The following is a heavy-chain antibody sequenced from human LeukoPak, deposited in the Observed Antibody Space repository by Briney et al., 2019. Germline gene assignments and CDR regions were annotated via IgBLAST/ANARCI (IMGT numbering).Heavy chain of an antibody. D-gene: IGHD2-2*01. CDR1: GFTFSSYW. V-gene: IGHV3-7*01. Sequence: GGSLRLSCAASGFTFSSYWMSWVRQAPGKGLEWVANIKQDGSEKYYVDSVKGRFTISRDNAKNSLYLQMNSLGAEDTAVYYCARGDCSSISCYHNWFDPWGQGTLVTVSS. CDR3: ARGDCSSISCYHNWFDP. CDR2: IKQDGSEK. J-gene: IGHJ5*02.